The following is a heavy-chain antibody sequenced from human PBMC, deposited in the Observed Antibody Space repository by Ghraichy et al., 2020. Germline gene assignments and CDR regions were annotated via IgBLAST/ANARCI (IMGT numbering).Heavy chain of an antibody. CDR3: ARASSSGYEDAFDI. J-gene: IGHJ3*02. CDR1: GYTFTSYG. CDR2: ISAYNGYT. V-gene: IGHV1-18*04. Sequence: ASVKVSCKASGYTFTSYGINWVRQAPGQGLEWMGWISAYNGYTNYVQKLQGRVTMTTDTSTSTAYMELRSLRSDDTAVYYCARASSSGYEDAFDIWGQGTMVTVSS. D-gene: IGHD3-22*01.